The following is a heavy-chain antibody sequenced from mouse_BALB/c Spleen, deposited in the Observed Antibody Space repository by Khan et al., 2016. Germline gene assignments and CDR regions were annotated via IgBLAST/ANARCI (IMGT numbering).Heavy chain of an antibody. Sequence: QLEESGGGLVQPGGSMKLSCVASGFTFSNYWMNWFRQSPEKGLEWVAEIRFKSNNYATHYAESVKGRFTISRDDSKSSVYLQMNNLRAEDTSIYYCTAGFAYWGQGTLVTVSA. CDR3: TAGFAY. V-gene: IGHV6-6*02. CDR1: GFTFSNYW. CDR2: IRFKSNNYAT. J-gene: IGHJ3*01.